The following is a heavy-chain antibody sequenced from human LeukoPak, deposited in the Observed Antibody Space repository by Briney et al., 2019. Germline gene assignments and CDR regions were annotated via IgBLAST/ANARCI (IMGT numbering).Heavy chain of an antibody. Sequence: SVKVSCKASGGTFRNSAISWVRQAPGQGPEWMGGIILVFGSANYAQKFQGRVTITTDESTSTSYMELSSLKSEDTAVYYCAREGGYQYYYAMDVWGQGTTVTVSS. CDR3: AREGGYQYYYAMDV. J-gene: IGHJ6*02. CDR1: GGTFRNSA. D-gene: IGHD3-16*01. V-gene: IGHV1-69*05. CDR2: IILVFGSA.